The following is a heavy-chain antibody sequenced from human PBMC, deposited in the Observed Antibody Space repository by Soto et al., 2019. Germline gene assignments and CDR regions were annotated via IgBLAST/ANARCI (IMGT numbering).Heavy chain of an antibody. CDR1: GYTFTSYD. Sequence: ASVKVSCKASGYTFTSYDINWVRQATGQGLEWMGWMNPNSGNTGYAQKFQGRVTMTRNTSISTAYMELSSLRSEDTAVYYCARLDSMVRGLNGMAGWGQGTTVTVSS. CDR3: ARLDSMVRGLNGMAG. V-gene: IGHV1-8*01. D-gene: IGHD3-10*01. CDR2: MNPNSGNT. J-gene: IGHJ6*02.